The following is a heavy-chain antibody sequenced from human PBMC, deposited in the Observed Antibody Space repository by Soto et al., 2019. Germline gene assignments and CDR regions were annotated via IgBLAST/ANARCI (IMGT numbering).Heavy chain of an antibody. D-gene: IGHD2-2*01. CDR1: GCTFSSYA. J-gene: IGHJ6*02. CDR3: ARPIVVVPASNSYYYYGMDV. V-gene: IGHV1-69*01. Sequence: QVQLVQSGAEVKKPGSSVKVSCKASGCTFSSYAISWVRQAPGQGLEWMGGIIPIFGTANYAQTFQGRVTITADESTSTADMELSRLRSEDTAVYYCARPIVVVPASNSYYYYGMDVWGQGTTVTVSS. CDR2: IIPIFGTA.